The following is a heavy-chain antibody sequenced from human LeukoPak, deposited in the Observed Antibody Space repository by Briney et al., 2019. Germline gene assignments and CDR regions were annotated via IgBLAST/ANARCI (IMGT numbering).Heavy chain of an antibody. V-gene: IGHV4-4*07. J-gene: IGHJ3*02. D-gene: IGHD3-22*01. Sequence: RSSETLSLTCTVSGGSISNYFWTWIRQPAGKRLEWIGRIYYSGSTNYNPSLKSRVTISVDTSKNQFSLKLSSVTAADTAVYYCARRNPYYYDSSGYYSAFDIWGQGTMVTVSS. CDR3: ARRNPYYYDSSGYYSAFDI. CDR1: GGSISNYF. CDR2: IYYSGST.